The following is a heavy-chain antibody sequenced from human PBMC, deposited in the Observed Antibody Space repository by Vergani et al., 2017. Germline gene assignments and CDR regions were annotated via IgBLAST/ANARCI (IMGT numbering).Heavy chain of an antibody. J-gene: IGHJ4*02. CDR3: ARGPPSEY. V-gene: IGHV3-9*01. CDR1: GFTFDDYA. CDR2: ISWNSGSI. Sequence: EVQLMESGGGLVQPGRSLRLSCAASGFTFDDYAMHWVRQAPGKGLEWVSGISWNSGSIGYADSVKGRFTISRDNAKNSLYLQMNSLRVEDTAVYYCARGPPSEYWGQGTLVTVSS.